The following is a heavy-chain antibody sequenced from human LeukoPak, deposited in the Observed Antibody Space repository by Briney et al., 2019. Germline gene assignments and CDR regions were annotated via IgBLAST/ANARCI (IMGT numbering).Heavy chain of an antibody. CDR3: AKVPNSSGWRHYFDY. Sequence: GGSLRLSCAASGFTFISDAMSWVGQAPGKGLEWVSAISGSGGSTYYADSVKGRFTISRDNSKNTLYLQMNSLIAEDTAVYYCAKVPNSSGWRHYFDYWGQGTLVTVSS. D-gene: IGHD6-19*01. CDR1: GFTFISDA. J-gene: IGHJ4*02. CDR2: ISGSGGST. V-gene: IGHV3-23*01.